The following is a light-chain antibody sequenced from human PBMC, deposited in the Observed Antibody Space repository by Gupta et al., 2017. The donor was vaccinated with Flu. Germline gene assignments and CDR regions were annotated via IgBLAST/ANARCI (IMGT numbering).Light chain of an antibody. CDR3: SSYTSSSTLVV. Sequence: QSALTQPASVSGSPGPSITISCTGTSSDVGGYNYVSWYQQHPGRAPKLMIYEVRNRPSGVSNRFSGSKSGNTACLTISGRQAEEEADYYCSSYTSSSTLVVFGGGTKRTVL. CDR1: SSDVGGYNY. J-gene: IGLJ2*01. CDR2: EVR. V-gene: IGLV2-14*01.